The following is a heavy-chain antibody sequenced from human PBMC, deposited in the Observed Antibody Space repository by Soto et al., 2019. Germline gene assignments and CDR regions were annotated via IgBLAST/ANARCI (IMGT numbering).Heavy chain of an antibody. Sequence: PSETLSLTCTVSGGSVSSASYYWSWIRQPPGKGLEWIGYVYYTGSTNYNPSLKSRVTISVDTSKNQFSLKLSSVTAADTAVYYCARQVLDILTGSPGDWFDPWGQGTLVTVSS. CDR2: VYYTGST. D-gene: IGHD3-9*01. CDR3: ARQVLDILTGSPGDWFDP. CDR1: GGSVSSASYY. J-gene: IGHJ5*02. V-gene: IGHV4-61*01.